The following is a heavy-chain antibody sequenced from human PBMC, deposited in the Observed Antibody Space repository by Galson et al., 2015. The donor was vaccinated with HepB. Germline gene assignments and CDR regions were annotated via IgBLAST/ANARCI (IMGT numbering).Heavy chain of an antibody. CDR3: ARGPDWEFDY. CDR2: ISSTSSYI. D-gene: IGHD3/OR15-3a*01. J-gene: IGHJ4*02. CDR1: GFTFSDYT. V-gene: IGHV3-21*01. Sequence: SLSLSCAASGFTFSDYTMNWIRQAPGQGLEWVSSISSTSSYIYYADSVEGRFTISRDNAKNSLILQMSSLRVEDTAVYYCARGPDWEFDYWGQGTLVSVSA.